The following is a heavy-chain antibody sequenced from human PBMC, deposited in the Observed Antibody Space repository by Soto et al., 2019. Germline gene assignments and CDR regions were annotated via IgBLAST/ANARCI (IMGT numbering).Heavy chain of an antibody. V-gene: IGHV3-15*01. D-gene: IGHD2-2*01. J-gene: IGHJ5*01. Sequence: WGSLRLSFAASGVNVNNAWMSWVRKTPARGLGWVGRSRGKGGGRTTDYAAPVEGRFTVSRDDSKAPLYVERNHVKIEDTAVYFCVTEGMFCRSSGCYNWFNSWGQGT. CDR3: VTEGMFCRSSGCYNWFNS. CDR2: SRGKGGGRTT. CDR1: GVNVNNAW.